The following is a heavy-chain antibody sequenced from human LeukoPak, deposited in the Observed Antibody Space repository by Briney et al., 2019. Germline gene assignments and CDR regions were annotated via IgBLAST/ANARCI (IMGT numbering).Heavy chain of an antibody. CDR3: ARVRSSGGVLDY. D-gene: IGHD3-16*01. J-gene: IGHJ4*02. Sequence: SGGSLRLSCATAGFSFRDYYMTWIRQAPGKGLEWISYISSSGTSTKHADSVKERFAISRDNAKNSLYLQMNSLRADDTAVYYCARVRSSGGVLDYWGQGTLVTVSS. CDR2: ISSSGTST. CDR1: GFSFRDYY. V-gene: IGHV3-11*05.